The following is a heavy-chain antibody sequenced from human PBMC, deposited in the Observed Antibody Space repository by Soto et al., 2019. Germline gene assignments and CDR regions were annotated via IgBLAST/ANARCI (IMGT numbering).Heavy chain of an antibody. CDR2: VDYSGNT. J-gene: IGHJ4*02. CDR3: ATHYSDWAFDN. Sequence: QVQLQESGPGLVKPSETLSLTCSVSGGSISSYYWSWIRQPPGKGLEWIAYVDYSGNTYYNPSIKSRVTMSRDTSKNHRSLRLSSVTAADRAIYYCATHYSDWAFDNWGQGTLVTVSS. D-gene: IGHD1-26*01. CDR1: GGSISSYY. V-gene: IGHV4-59*08.